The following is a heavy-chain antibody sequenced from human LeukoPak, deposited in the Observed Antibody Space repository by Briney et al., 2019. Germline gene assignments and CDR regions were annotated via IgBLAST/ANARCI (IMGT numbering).Heavy chain of an antibody. D-gene: IGHD2-15*01. CDR2: ISSSSSYI. CDR3: ARDSWGPSFYNIVVVVAARVHYYYYGMDV. Sequence: GGSLRLSCAASGFTFSSYGMNWVRQAPGKGLEWVSSISSSSSYIYYADSVKGRFTISRDNAKNSLYLQMNSLRAEDTAVYYCARDSWGPSFYNIVVVVAARVHYYYYGMDVWGQGTTVTVSS. V-gene: IGHV3-21*01. J-gene: IGHJ6*02. CDR1: GFTFSSYG.